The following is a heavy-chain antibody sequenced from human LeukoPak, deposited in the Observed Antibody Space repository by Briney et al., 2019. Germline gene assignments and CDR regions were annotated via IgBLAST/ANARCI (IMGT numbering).Heavy chain of an antibody. J-gene: IGHJ5*02. D-gene: IGHD5-18*01. Sequence: GGSLRLSCAASGFTFSSYWMSWVRQAPGKGLEWVSYISSSGSAIYYADSVKGRFTISRDNAKNSLYLQMNSLRAEDTAVYYCARGDAGYSYGYWFDPWGQGTLVTVSS. V-gene: IGHV3-48*04. CDR3: ARGDAGYSYGYWFDP. CDR1: GFTFSSYW. CDR2: ISSSGSAI.